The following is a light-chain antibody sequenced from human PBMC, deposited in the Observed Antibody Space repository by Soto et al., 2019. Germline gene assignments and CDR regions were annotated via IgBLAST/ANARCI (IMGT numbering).Light chain of an antibody. CDR3: QQFHTSFTII. V-gene: IGKV3-20*01. Sequence: LTQSPGTLSLSPGERATLSCRASQTVSNDYLAWYQQKPGQAPRLLINGASRRATGIPDRFSGSGSGTDFTLTISRLEPEDFAVYYCQQFHTSFTIIFGQGTRLDIK. CDR1: QTVSNDY. J-gene: IGKJ5*01. CDR2: GAS.